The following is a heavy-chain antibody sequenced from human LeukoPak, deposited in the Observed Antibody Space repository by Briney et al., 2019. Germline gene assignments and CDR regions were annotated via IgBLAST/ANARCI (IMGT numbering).Heavy chain of an antibody. D-gene: IGHD6-19*01. Sequence: GGSLRLFCAASGFTFDDYAMSWVRQAPGKGLEWVSAISGSGGSTYYADSVKGRFTISRDNSKNTLYLQMNSLRAEDTALYYCARVSDISVAAYFDYWGQGTLVTVSS. CDR3: ARVSDISVAAYFDY. CDR1: GFTFDDYA. V-gene: IGHV3-23*01. J-gene: IGHJ4*02. CDR2: ISGSGGST.